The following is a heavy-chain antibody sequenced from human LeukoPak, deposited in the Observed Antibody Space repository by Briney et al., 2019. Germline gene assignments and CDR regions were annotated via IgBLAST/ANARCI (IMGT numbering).Heavy chain of an antibody. J-gene: IGHJ4*02. CDR3: ARGRGWLLFDY. CDR1: GFAFSNYW. D-gene: IGHD5-24*01. CDR2: IKQDGSEK. V-gene: IGHV3-7*05. Sequence: GGSLRLSCAASGFAFSNYWMNWVRQAPGKGLEWVASIKQDGSEKYSVDSVKGRFTISRDNAKNSLYLQMSSLRAEDTVVYYCARGRGWLLFDYGGQGTLVTVSS.